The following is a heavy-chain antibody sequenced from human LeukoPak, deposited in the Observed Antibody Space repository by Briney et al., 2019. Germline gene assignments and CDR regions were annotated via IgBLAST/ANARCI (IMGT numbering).Heavy chain of an antibody. Sequence: SQTLTLTCAISVDSVSINTAAWNWLRQSPSRGLEWLGRTYSRSNWSKDYGASVKSRVTINADRSKNEFSLQVRSVTPEDTAVYYCARGDLAYFYMDVWGKGTSVTVSS. CDR3: ARGDLAYFYMDV. J-gene: IGHJ6*03. V-gene: IGHV6-1*01. CDR2: TYSRSNWSK. CDR1: VDSVSINTAA.